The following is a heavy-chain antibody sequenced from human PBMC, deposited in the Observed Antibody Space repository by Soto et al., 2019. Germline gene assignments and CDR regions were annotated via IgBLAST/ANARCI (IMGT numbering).Heavy chain of an antibody. CDR2: IYPGDSDT. CDR3: ARRGTYSSSWYDEFDY. J-gene: IGHJ4*02. D-gene: IGHD6-13*01. Sequence: GESLKISCNGSGYSFTIYCIGLVLQMPGKGLEWMGIIYPGDSDTIYSPSFQGQVTISADKSISTAYLQWSSLKASDTAMYYCARRGTYSSSWYDEFDYWGQGTLVTVSS. V-gene: IGHV5-51*01. CDR1: GYSFTIYC.